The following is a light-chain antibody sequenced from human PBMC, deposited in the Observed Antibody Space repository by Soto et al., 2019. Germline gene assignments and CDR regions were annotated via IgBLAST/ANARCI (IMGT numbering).Light chain of an antibody. CDR2: EGS. CDR3: SSYTSSSTLV. V-gene: IGLV2-14*02. CDR1: STDIGSYDL. Sequence: QSALTQPASVSGSPGQTITISCTGTSTDIGSYDLVSWYQQHPGKVPKLMIYEGSKRPSGVSYRFSASKSGNTASLTISGLQAEDEADYYCSSYTSSSTLVFGGGTKLTVL. J-gene: IGLJ2*01.